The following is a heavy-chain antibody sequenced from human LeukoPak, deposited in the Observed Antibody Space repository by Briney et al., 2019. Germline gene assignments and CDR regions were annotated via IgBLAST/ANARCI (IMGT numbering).Heavy chain of an antibody. J-gene: IGHJ4*02. CDR3: VKVTAAGFVDH. CDR1: GFTFDDYA. V-gene: IGHV3-9*01. CDR2: IGWNSGGI. D-gene: IGHD6-13*01. Sequence: QSGRSLRLSCAASGFTFDDYAMHWVRHAPGKGLEWVSGIGWNSGGIVYADSVKGRFTISRDNAKNSLYLQMSSLGAEDTAFYYCVKVTAAGFVDHWGQGTLVTVSS.